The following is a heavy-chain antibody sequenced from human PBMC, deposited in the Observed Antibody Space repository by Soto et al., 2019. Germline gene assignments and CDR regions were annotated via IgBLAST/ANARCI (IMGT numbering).Heavy chain of an antibody. J-gene: IGHJ6*02. D-gene: IGHD2-15*01. CDR3: AREVVVVVAASNYYYYGMDV. CDR1: GGSISSYY. Sequence: QVQLQESGPGLVKPSETLSLTCTVSGGSISSYYWSWIRQPAGKGLEWIGRIYTSGSTNYNPSLNSRVTMSVDTSMYQFSLKLSSVTAADTAVYYCAREVVVVVAASNYYYYGMDVWGQGTTVTVSS. V-gene: IGHV4-4*07. CDR2: IYTSGST.